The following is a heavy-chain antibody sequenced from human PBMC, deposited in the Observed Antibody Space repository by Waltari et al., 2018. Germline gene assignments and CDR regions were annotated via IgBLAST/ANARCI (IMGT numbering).Heavy chain of an antibody. J-gene: IGHJ3*02. CDR3: AKVSQLYVDSHPFDI. CDR1: GFTFSSYA. CDR2: IIGSGGST. D-gene: IGHD4-17*01. V-gene: IGHV3-23*01. Sequence: EVQLLESGGGLVQPGGSLRLSCAASGFTFSSYAMSWVRQAPGKGLQGFSAIIGSGGSTYYAASVKGRFTISRDNSKNTLYLQMNSLRAEDTAVYYCAKVSQLYVDSHPFDIWGQGTMVTVSS.